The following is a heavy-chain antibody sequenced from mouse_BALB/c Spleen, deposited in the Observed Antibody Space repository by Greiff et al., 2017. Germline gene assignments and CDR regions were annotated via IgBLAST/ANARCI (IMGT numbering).Heavy chain of an antibody. V-gene: IGHV1-82*01. D-gene: IGHD2-14*01. Sequence: QVQLQQSGPELVKPGASVKISCKASGYAFSSSWMNWVKQRPGQGLEWIGRIYPGDGDTNYNGKFKGKATLTADKSSSTAYMQLSSLTSVDSAVYFCARYPAYYRDDEGYYYAMDYWGQGTSVTVSS. CDR3: ARYPAYYRDDEGYYYAMDY. CDR1: GYAFSSSW. J-gene: IGHJ4*01. CDR2: IYPGDGDT.